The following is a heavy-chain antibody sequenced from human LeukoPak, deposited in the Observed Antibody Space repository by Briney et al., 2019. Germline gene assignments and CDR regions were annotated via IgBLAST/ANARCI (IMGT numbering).Heavy chain of an antibody. D-gene: IGHD2-2*01. CDR1: GFTFGDYG. V-gene: IGHV3-23*01. CDR3: AKDPRHSPYCSSTSCS. Sequence: GGSLRLSCTASGFTFGDYGMSWVRQAPGKGLEWVSAISGSGGSTYYADSVKGRFTISRDNSKNMLYLQMNSLRAEDTAVYYCAKDPRHSPYCSSTSCSWGQGTLVTVSS. J-gene: IGHJ5*02. CDR2: ISGSGGST.